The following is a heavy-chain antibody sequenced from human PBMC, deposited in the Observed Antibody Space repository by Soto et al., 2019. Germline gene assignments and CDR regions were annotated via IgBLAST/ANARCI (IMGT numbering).Heavy chain of an antibody. CDR3: ARVAPSGGSVPRFDP. V-gene: IGHV1-3*01. CDR2: INAGNGNT. CDR1: GYTFTSYA. Sequence: EASVKVSCKASGYTFTSYAMHWVRQAPGQRLEWMGWINAGNGNTRSSRKFQGRVIITRDTSATTAYLEVDSLRSEDTAIYYCARVAPSGGSVPRFDPWGQGTLVTVSS. J-gene: IGHJ5*02. D-gene: IGHD3-10*01.